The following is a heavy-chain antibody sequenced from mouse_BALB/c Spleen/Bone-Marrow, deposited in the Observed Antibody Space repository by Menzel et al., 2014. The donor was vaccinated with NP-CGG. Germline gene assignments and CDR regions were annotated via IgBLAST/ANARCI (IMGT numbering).Heavy chain of an antibody. CDR1: GYTFTSYW. CDR3: ARWLLLDY. CDR2: IYPGTGST. Sequence: QVQLQQPGSELVRPGASVKLSCKASGYTFTSYWMHWVKQRPGQGLEWIGNIYPGTGSTNYDERFKIKATLTVDTSSRTAYMQLSSLTSEDSAVYYCARWLLLDYWGQGTTLTVSS. J-gene: IGHJ2*01. D-gene: IGHD2-3*01. V-gene: IGHV1S5*01.